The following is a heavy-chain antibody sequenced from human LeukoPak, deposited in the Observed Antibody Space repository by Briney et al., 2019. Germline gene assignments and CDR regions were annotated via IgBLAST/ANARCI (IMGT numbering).Heavy chain of an antibody. V-gene: IGHV4-61*01. CDR1: GGSVSSGSYY. CDR3: ARGGSGYSYGYPERRVDY. Sequence: SETLSLTCTVSGGSVSSGSYYWSWIRQPPGKGLEWIGYIYYSGSTNYNPSLKRRVTISVDTSKNQFSLKLSSVTAADTAVYYCARGGSGYSYGYPERRVDYWGQGALVTVSS. J-gene: IGHJ4*02. D-gene: IGHD5-18*01. CDR2: IYYSGST.